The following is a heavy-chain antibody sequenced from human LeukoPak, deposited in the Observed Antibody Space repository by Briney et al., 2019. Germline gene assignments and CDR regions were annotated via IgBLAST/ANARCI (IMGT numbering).Heavy chain of an antibody. J-gene: IGHJ4*02. CDR2: IYYSGST. CDR1: GGSISSYY. Sequence: SETLSLTCTVSGGSISSYYWSWIRQPPGKGLEWIGYIYYSGSTNYNPSLKSRVTISVDTSKNQFSLKLSSVTAADTAVYYCARGGYYDYVWGSYRTSYYFDYWGQGTLVTVSS. CDR3: ARGGYYDYVWGSYRTSYYFDY. V-gene: IGHV4-59*08. D-gene: IGHD3-16*02.